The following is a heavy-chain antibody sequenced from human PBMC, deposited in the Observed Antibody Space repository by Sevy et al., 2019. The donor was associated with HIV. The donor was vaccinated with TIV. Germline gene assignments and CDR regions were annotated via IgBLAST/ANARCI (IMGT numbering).Heavy chain of an antibody. Sequence: SETLSLTCAVYGGSFSGYYWSWIRQAPGKGLEWIGEINHSGNIKDNPSLQSRVTMSVDTSKNQFSLNMSSVTAADTALYYCAGGGIVVVAAAGSYYYYMDVWGKGTTVTVSS. D-gene: IGHD2-15*01. CDR3: AGGGIVVVAAAGSYYYYMDV. J-gene: IGHJ6*03. CDR1: GGSFSGYY. CDR2: INHSGNI. V-gene: IGHV4-34*01.